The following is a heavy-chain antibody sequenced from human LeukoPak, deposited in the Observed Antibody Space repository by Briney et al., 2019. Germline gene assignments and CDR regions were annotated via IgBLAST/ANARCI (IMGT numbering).Heavy chain of an antibody. Sequence: SGGSLRLSCTASGFTFTSYAMSRVRQAPGKGLEWVSAISGSGSKTYYADSVKGRFTISRDNSKNTVYLQMNSLRAEDTAVYYCAKWGFLEWLFSMIDYWGQGTLVTVSS. CDR3: AKWGFLEWLFSMIDY. CDR2: ISGSGSKT. V-gene: IGHV3-23*01. CDR1: GFTFTSYA. D-gene: IGHD3-3*01. J-gene: IGHJ4*02.